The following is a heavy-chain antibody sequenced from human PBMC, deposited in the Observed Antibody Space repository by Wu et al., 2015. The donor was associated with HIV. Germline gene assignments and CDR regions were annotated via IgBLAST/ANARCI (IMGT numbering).Heavy chain of an antibody. CDR2: ISAYDGNT. CDR3: ARDQQWPTTYYYYYGMDV. D-gene: IGHD6-19*01. V-gene: IGHV1-18*01. CDR1: GDTFSNYV. Sequence: QVQLVQSGAEVKKPGSSVTVSCKTSGDTFSNYVVNWVRLAPGQGLEWMGRISAYDGNTNYAQNLQGRVTMTTDTSTSTAYMELRSLRSDDTAVYYCARDQQWPTTYYYYYGMDVWGQGTTVTVSS. J-gene: IGHJ6*02.